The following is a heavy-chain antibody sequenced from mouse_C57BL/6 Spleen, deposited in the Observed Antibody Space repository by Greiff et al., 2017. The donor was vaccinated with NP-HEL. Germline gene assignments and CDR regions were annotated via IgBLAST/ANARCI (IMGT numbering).Heavy chain of an antibody. CDR3: ARSGSSITTVVHWYFDV. CDR1: GFNIKDYY. J-gene: IGHJ1*03. V-gene: IGHV14-2*01. D-gene: IGHD1-1*01. CDR2: IDPEDGDT. Sequence: EVQLQQSGAELVKPGASVKLSCTASGFNIKDYYMHWVKQRTEQGLEWIGRIDPEDGDTKYAPKFQGKATITADTSSNTAYLQLSSLTSEDTAVYYCARSGSSITTVVHWYFDVWGTGTTVTVSS.